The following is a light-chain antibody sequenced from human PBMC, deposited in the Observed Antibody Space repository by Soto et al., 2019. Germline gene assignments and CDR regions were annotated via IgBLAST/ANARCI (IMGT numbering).Light chain of an antibody. CDR2: KAS. CDR3: QQYNSYPLT. Sequence: DIQMTQSPSTLSASVGDRVTITCRASQSISSWLAWYQQKPGKAPNLLIYKASSLESGVPSSFSGSGSGTEFTLTISSLQPEDFATYYRQQYNSYPLTFGGGTKVEIK. J-gene: IGKJ4*01. CDR1: QSISSW. V-gene: IGKV1-5*03.